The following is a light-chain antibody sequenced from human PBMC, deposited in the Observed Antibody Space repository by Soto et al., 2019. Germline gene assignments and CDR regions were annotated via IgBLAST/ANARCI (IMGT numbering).Light chain of an antibody. Sequence: EIVLTQSPGTLSLSPGERATLSCRASQSVSSSYLAWYQQKPGQAPRLLIYGASSRATGIPDRFSGSGSGTDLTLTISRLEPEDFAVYYCQQYGSSLPWTFGQGPKGDIK. J-gene: IGKJ1*01. CDR3: QQYGSSLPWT. CDR2: GAS. CDR1: QSVSSSY. V-gene: IGKV3-20*01.